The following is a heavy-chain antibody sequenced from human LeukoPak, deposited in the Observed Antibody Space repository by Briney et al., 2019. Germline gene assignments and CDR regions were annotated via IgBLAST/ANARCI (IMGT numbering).Heavy chain of an antibody. CDR1: GFTFSSYS. D-gene: IGHD6-19*01. Sequence: GGSLRLSCAASGFTFSSYSMNWVRQAPGKGLEWVSSISSSSSYIYYADSVKGRFTISRDNAKNSLYLQMNSLRAEDTAVYYCATLSGWTFNDAFDIWGQGTMVTVSS. CDR2: ISSSSSYI. J-gene: IGHJ3*02. CDR3: ATLSGWTFNDAFDI. V-gene: IGHV3-21*01.